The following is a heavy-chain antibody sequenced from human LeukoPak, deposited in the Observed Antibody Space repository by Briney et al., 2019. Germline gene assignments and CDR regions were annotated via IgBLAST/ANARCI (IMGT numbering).Heavy chain of an antibody. J-gene: IGHJ4*02. CDR2: IYTSGST. CDR3: ARGSYPGWYNGEFDY. Sequence: SETLSLTCTVSGGSFTTYYWSWIRQPAGKGLEWIGRIYTSGSTNYNPSLKSRVTMSVDTSKNQFSLKLSSVTAADTAVYYCARGSYPGWYNGEFDYWGQGTLVTVSS. D-gene: IGHD6-19*01. CDR1: GGSFTTYY. V-gene: IGHV4-4*07.